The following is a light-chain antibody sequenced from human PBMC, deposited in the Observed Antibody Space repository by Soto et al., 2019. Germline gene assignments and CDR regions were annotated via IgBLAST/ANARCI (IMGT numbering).Light chain of an antibody. V-gene: IGLV2-14*03. Sequence: QSALTQPASVFGSPGQSLTISCTGTSSDVGGYNFVSWYQQHPGKAPKLMIYEVSYRPSGVSNRFSGSKSGNTASLTISGLQPEDEADYYCSSYTTSSTVVFGTGTKVTVL. J-gene: IGLJ1*01. CDR3: SSYTTSSTVV. CDR2: EVS. CDR1: SSDVGGYNF.